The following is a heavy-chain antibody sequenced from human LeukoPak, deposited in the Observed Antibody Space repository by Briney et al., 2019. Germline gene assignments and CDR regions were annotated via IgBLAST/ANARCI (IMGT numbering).Heavy chain of an antibody. CDR2: IDWDDDK. Sequence: SGPALVKPPQTLTLTCTFSGSSLSTSAMCVSWICQPPGCSRQWLARIDWDDDKFYSTSLKTRLTISKDTSKNQVVLTMTNMDPVDTATYYCARFHRYLGVSLDYWAQGTLVTVSS. J-gene: IGHJ4*02. CDR1: GSSLSTSAMC. V-gene: IGHV2-70*17. D-gene: IGHD3-16*01. CDR3: ARFHRYLGVSLDY.